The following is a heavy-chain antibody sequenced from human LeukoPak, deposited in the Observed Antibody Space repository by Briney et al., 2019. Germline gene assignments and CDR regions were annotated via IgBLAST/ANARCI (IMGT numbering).Heavy chain of an antibody. V-gene: IGHV4-39*01. J-gene: IGHJ3*01. Sequence: SDTLSLTCTVSGGSISNSTYYWGWVRQPPGKGLEWIGSIFYRGSTYYTPSLKSRVTISVDTSKNQFSLKLASVTAADTAMYFCAWNWGADSFDFWGQGTMVTVPS. CDR2: IFYRGST. D-gene: IGHD3-16*01. CDR1: GGSISNSTYY. CDR3: AWNWGADSFDF.